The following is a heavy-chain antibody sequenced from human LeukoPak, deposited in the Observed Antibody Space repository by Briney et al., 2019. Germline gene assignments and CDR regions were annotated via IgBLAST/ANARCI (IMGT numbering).Heavy chain of an antibody. CDR3: ARVYSSSWYLDY. V-gene: IGHV4-59*01. D-gene: IGHD6-13*01. CDR2: IYYSGST. J-gene: IGHJ4*02. CDR1: GGSISSYY. Sequence: SETLSLTCTVSGGSISSYYWNWIRQPPGKGLEWIGYIYYSGSTNYNPSLKSRVTISVDTSKNQFSLKLSSVTAADTAVYYCARVYSSSWYLDYWGQGTLVTVSS.